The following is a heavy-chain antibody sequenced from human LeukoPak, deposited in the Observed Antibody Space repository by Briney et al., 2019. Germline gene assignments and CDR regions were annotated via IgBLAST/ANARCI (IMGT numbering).Heavy chain of an antibody. CDR2: IYYSGSS. CDR1: GGSISSSSYY. D-gene: IGHD3-3*01. V-gene: IGHV4-39*01. J-gene: IGHJ4*02. CDR3: ARLAIGDFWSGYYKY. Sequence: SETLSLTCTVSGGSISSSSYYWGWIRQPPGKGLEWIGSIYYSGSSYYNPSLKSRVTISVDTSKNQFSLKLNSVTAADTAVYYCARLAIGDFWSGYYKYWGQGTLVTVSS.